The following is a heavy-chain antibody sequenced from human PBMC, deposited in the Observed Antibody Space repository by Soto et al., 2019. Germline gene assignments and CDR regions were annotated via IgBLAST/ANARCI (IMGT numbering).Heavy chain of an antibody. CDR3: ARATYCTGGNCLLDY. Sequence: EVQLVESGGGLVQPGGSLRLSCAASEFTVTSNYMSWVRQAPGKGLEWVSVIYSGGSTYYADFVKGRFTISRDNSKNTVYLQMNSLRADDTAVYYCARATYCTGGNCLLDYWGHGTLVTVSS. V-gene: IGHV3-53*04. D-gene: IGHD2-15*01. CDR2: IYSGGST. CDR1: EFTVTSNY. J-gene: IGHJ4*01.